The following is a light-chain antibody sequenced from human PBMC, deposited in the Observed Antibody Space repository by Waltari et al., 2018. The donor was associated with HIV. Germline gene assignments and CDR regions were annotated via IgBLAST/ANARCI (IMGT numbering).Light chain of an antibody. CDR1: QSVSSN. V-gene: IGKV3-15*01. J-gene: IGKJ1*01. Sequence: EIVMTQSAATLSVSPGESATLSCRASQSVSSNLAWYQQKPGQAPRLLIYGASTRATGIPARFSGSGSGTEFTLTISSLEPEDFAVYYCQHRSNWPRAFGQGTKVEI. CDR3: QHRSNWPRA. CDR2: GAS.